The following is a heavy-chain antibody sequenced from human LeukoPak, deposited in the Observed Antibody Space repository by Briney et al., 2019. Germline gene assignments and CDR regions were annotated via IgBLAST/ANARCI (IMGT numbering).Heavy chain of an antibody. D-gene: IGHD3-10*01. CDR3: ARSYGSGNYFDY. Sequence: PSETLSLTCTVSGGSIRTYYWSWLRQPPGKGLEWIGYIYYSGSANYNPSLKSRVTMSVDTSKNQFSLKLSSVTAADTAVYYCARSYGSGNYFDYWGQGTLVTVSS. J-gene: IGHJ4*02. V-gene: IGHV4-59*01. CDR2: IYYSGSA. CDR1: GGSIRTYY.